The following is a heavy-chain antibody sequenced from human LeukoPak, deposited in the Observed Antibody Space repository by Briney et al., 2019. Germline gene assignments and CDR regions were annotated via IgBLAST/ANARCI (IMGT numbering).Heavy chain of an antibody. V-gene: IGHV1-46*01. D-gene: IGHD6-13*01. Sequence: GASVKVSCKASGYTFTSYYMHWVRQAPGQGLEWMGIINPSGGSTSYAQKFQGRVTMTRDTSTSTVYMELSSPRSEDTAVYYCARSAAAGTGGWGDNWFDPWGQGTLVTVSS. CDR3: ARSAAAGTGGWGDNWFDP. J-gene: IGHJ5*02. CDR1: GYTFTSYY. CDR2: INPSGGST.